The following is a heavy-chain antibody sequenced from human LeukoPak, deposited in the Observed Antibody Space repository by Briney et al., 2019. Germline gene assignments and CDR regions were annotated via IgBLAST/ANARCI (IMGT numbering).Heavy chain of an antibody. J-gene: IGHJ5*02. D-gene: IGHD2-15*01. CDR1: GGSFSPYY. V-gene: IGHV4-34*01. CDR2: INHSRST. CDR3: ARHARYCSGGSCYSVRNWFDP. Sequence: SETLSLTCAVYGGSFSPYYWSWIRQSPDKGLEWIGEINHSRSTNYNPSLKSRVTISVDTSKNQFSLKLSSVTAADTAVYYCARHARYCSGGSCYSVRNWFDPWGQGTLVTVSS.